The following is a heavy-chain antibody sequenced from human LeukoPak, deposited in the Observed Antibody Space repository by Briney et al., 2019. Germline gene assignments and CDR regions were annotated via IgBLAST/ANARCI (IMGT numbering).Heavy chain of an antibody. CDR3: ARDLGYCSGGSCVGY. V-gene: IGHV4-30-4*01. CDR2: IYYSGST. J-gene: IGHJ4*02. D-gene: IGHD2-15*01. Sequence: SETLSLTCTVSGGSISSGDYYWSWIRQPPGKGLEWIGYIYYSGSTYYNPSLKSRVTISVDTSKNQFSLKLSSVTAADTAVYYCARDLGYCSGGSCVGYWGQGTLVTVSS. CDR1: GGSISSGDYY.